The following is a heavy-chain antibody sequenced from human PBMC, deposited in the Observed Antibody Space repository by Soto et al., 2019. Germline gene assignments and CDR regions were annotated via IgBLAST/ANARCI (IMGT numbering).Heavy chain of an antibody. CDR1: GYTFTGYD. Sequence: QVQLVQSGAEVKKPGASVKVSCKASGYTFTGYDINWVRQATGQGLEWMGWMNPNSGNTGYAQKFQGRVSMTRNNSLSTAYMELRSLRSEDTAVYYCARGVVNYDILTCYYINYYCYYMDVWGKGTTVTVSS. V-gene: IGHV1-8*01. CDR3: ARGVVNYDILTCYYINYYCYYMDV. J-gene: IGHJ6*03. CDR2: MNPNSGNT. D-gene: IGHD3-9*01.